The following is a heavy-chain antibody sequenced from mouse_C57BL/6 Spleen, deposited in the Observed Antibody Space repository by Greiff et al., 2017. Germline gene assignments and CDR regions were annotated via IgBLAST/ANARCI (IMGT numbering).Heavy chain of an antibody. CDR3: ARGRQLRHGAMDY. D-gene: IGHD3-2*02. J-gene: IGHJ4*01. CDR2: INPNNGGT. Sequence: EVKLMESGPELVKPGASVKIPCKASGYTFTDYNMDWVKQSHGKSLEWIGDINPNNGGTIYNQKFKGKATLTVDKSSSTAYMELRSLTSEDTAVYYCARGRQLRHGAMDYWGQGTSVTVSS. V-gene: IGHV1-18*01. CDR1: GYTFTDYN.